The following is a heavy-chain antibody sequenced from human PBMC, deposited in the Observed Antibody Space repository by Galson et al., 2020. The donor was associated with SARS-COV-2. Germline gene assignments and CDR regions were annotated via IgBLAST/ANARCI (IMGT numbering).Heavy chain of an antibody. CDR3: AKDVDYYDSSPF. J-gene: IGHJ4*02. CDR2: ISGHGNST. CDR1: GFTFSSYV. D-gene: IGHD3-22*01. Sequence: GESLKISCETSGFTFSSYVMSWVRQAPGKGLEWVSGISGHGNSTYYADSVKGRFIISRDNSKNTLYLQMNGLRAEDTAVYYCAKDVDYYDSSPFRGQGTLVTVSS. V-gene: IGHV3-23*01.